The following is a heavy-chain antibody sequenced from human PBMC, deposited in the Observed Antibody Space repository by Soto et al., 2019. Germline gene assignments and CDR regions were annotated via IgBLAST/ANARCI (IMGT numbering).Heavy chain of an antibody. CDR2: ISYDGSNK. V-gene: IGHV3-30-3*01. CDR3: ARANQWEFDY. CDR1: GFTFSSYA. J-gene: IGHJ4*02. D-gene: IGHD1-26*01. Sequence: GGSLRLSCAASGFTFSSYAMHWVRQAPGKGLEWVAVISYDGSNKYYADSVKGRFTISRDNSKNTLYLQMNSLRAEDTAVYYCARANQWEFDYWGQGTLVTVSS.